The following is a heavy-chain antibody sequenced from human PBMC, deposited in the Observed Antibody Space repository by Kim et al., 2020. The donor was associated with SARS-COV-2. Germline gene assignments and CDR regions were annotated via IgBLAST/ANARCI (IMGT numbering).Heavy chain of an antibody. V-gene: IGHV3-7*01. CDR3: ARGPCIGTNCYGSFDP. J-gene: IGHJ5*02. CDR2: IKQDGSQE. D-gene: IGHD2-8*01. CDR1: GFMFSNYR. Sequence: GGSLRLSCAASGFMFSNYRMSWVRQAPGKGLEWVAKIKQDGSQEYYVASVRGRFTVSRDNSKNTVYLQMNSLRAEDTATYYCARGPCIGTNCYGSFDPSGQGSRVTVSA.